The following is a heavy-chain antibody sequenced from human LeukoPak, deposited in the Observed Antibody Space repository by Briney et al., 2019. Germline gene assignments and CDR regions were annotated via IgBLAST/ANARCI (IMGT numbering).Heavy chain of an antibody. D-gene: IGHD3-22*01. Sequence: KSGESLKISCKGSGHSFTTYWIGWVRQMPGKGLEWMGIIYPGDSDTRYSPSFQGQVTISADKSISTAYLQWSSLKASDTAMYYCARRWDTSGYSDYWGQGTLVTVSS. J-gene: IGHJ4*02. CDR2: IYPGDSDT. CDR3: ARRWDTSGYSDY. CDR1: GHSFTTYW. V-gene: IGHV5-51*01.